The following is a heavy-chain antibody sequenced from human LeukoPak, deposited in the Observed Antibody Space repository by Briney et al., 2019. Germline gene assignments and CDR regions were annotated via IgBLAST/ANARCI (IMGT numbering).Heavy chain of an antibody. V-gene: IGHV1-69*13. D-gene: IGHD3-22*01. CDR3: ARADSSGYSYYFDY. J-gene: IGHJ4*02. Sequence: ASVTVSCKDSGGTFSSNAISWVRQAPGQGLEWMGGIIPIFGTANYAQKFQGRVTITADESTSTAYMELSSLRSEDTAVYYCARADSSGYSYYFDYWGQGTLVTVSS. CDR2: IIPIFGTA. CDR1: GGTFSSNA.